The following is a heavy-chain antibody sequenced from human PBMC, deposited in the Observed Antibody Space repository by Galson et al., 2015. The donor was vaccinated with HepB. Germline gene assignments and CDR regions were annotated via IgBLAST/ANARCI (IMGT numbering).Heavy chain of an antibody. D-gene: IGHD2-21*02. Sequence: SVKASCKASGYTFTSYGISWVRQAPGQGLEWMGWISAYNGNTNYAQKLQGRVTMTTDTSTSTAYMELRSLRSDDTAVYYCARDRIVVVTAIPSPFDYWGQGTLVTVSS. J-gene: IGHJ4*02. CDR3: ARDRIVVVTAIPSPFDY. CDR2: ISAYNGNT. V-gene: IGHV1-18*04. CDR1: GYTFTSYG.